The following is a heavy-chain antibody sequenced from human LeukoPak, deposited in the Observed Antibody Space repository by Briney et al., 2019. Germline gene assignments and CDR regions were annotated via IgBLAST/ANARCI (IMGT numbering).Heavy chain of an antibody. CDR2: IYYSGST. D-gene: IGHD2-2*01. CDR3: ASCSSTSCLYYYYGMDV. J-gene: IGHJ6*02. Sequence: SETLSLTCTVSGGSISSSSYYWGWIRQPPGKGLEWIGSIYYSGSTYYNPSLKSRVTISVDTSKNQFSLKLSSVTAADTAVYYCASCSSTSCLYYYYGMDVWGQGTTVTVSS. CDR1: GGSISSSSYY. V-gene: IGHV4-39*01.